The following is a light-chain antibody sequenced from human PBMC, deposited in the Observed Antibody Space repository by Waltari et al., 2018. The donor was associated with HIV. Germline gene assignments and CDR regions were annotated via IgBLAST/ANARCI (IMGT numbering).Light chain of an antibody. CDR2: AAS. J-gene: IGKJ1*01. CDR1: QSVSSN. Sequence: EILMTQSPATLSLSPGGRATLSSRASQSVSSNLAWFKQTPGQAPRLLIYAASTRAAGIPARFSGSGSGTEFTLTISSLQSEDFALYYCQQYHNWPPGTFGQGTKVEIK. V-gene: IGKV3-15*01. CDR3: QQYHNWPPGT.